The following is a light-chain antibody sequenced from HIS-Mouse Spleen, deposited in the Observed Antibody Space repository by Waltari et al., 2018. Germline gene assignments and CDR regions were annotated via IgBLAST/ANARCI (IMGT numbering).Light chain of an antibody. Sequence: SYELTQPSSVSVSPGQTARITCSGDVLAKKYARWFQQKPGQAPVLVIYKDSERPSGIPERFSGSSSWTTVTLTISGAQVEDEADYYCYSAADNSGVFGGGTKLTVL. CDR1: VLAKKY. J-gene: IGLJ2*01. CDR3: YSAADNSGV. V-gene: IGLV3-27*01. CDR2: KDS.